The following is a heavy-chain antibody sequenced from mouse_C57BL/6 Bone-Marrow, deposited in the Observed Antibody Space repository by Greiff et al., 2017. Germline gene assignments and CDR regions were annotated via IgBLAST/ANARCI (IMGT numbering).Heavy chain of an antibody. CDR1: GFNIKDDY. CDR2: IDPENGDT. J-gene: IGHJ3*01. CDR3: TTLESAWFAY. V-gene: IGHV14-4*01. Sequence: VQLQQSGAELVRPGASVKLSCTASGFNIKDDYMHWVKQRPEQGLEWTGWIDPENGDTEYASKFQGKATITADTSSNTAYLQLSSLTSEDTAVYYCTTLESAWFAYWGQGTLVTVSA.